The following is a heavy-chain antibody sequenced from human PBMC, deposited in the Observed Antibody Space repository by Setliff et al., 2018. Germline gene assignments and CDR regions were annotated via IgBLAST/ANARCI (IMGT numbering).Heavy chain of an antibody. D-gene: IGHD4-4*01. CDR1: GGSISSGSNY. CDR3: ARGPSKVQFDT. V-gene: IGHV4-61*10. J-gene: IGHJ5*02. Sequence: SETLSLTCTVSGGSISSGSNYWSWIRQPAGRGLEWIGHIDPSGNTNYHPSLKSRVTISGDTSKNQFALKLSSVTAADPAVYYCARGPSKVQFDTWGRGIPVTVSS. CDR2: IDPSGNT.